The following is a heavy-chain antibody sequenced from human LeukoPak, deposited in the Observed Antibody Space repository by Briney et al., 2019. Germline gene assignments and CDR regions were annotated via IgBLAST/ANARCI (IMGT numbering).Heavy chain of an antibody. V-gene: IGHV1-69*04. J-gene: IGHJ4*02. CDR2: IIPILGIA. CDR3: ARSNGGNLNFDY. D-gene: IGHD4-23*01. Sequence: SVKVSCKASGGTFSSYAISWVRQAPGQGLEWMGRIIPILGIANYAQKFQGRVTITADKSTSTAYMELSSLRSEDTAVYYCARSNGGNLNFDYWGQGTLVTVSS. CDR1: GGTFSSYA.